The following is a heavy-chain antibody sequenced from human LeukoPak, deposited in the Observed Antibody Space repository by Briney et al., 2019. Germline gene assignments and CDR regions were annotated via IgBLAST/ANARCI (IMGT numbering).Heavy chain of an antibody. CDR2: ISGSGIST. Sequence: PGGSLRRSCAASGFTFSSYAMSWVRQAPGKGLEWVSAISGSGISTYYADSVKGRFTISRDSSKNTLYLQMNSLRAEDTAVYYCARDSTFDFDTFDIWGQETMITVSS. V-gene: IGHV3-23*01. CDR3: ARDSTFDFDTFDI. J-gene: IGHJ3*02. D-gene: IGHD2/OR15-2a*01. CDR1: GFTFSSYA.